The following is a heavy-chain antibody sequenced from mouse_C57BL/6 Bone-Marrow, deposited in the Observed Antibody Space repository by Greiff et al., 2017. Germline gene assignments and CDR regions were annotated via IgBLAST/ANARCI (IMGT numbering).Heavy chain of an antibody. CDR2: IYPRSGNT. D-gene: IGHD2-5*01. CDR1: GYTFTSYG. CDR3: ARYSNYEYFDV. Sequence: VQLQQSGAELARPGASVKLSCKASGYTFTSYGISWVKQRTGQGLEWIGEIYPRSGNTYYNEKFKGKATLTADKSSSTAYMELRSLTSEDAAVYCCARYSNYEYFDVWGTGTTVTVSS. J-gene: IGHJ1*03. V-gene: IGHV1-81*01.